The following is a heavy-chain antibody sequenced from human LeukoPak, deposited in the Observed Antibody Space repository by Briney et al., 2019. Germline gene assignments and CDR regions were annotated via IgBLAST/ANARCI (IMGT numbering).Heavy chain of an antibody. D-gene: IGHD4-23*01. J-gene: IGHJ4*02. CDR1: GFTFSSYE. CDR2: ISWHGDNT. Sequence: GGSLRLSCAASGFTFSSYEMNWVRQAPGKGLEWVSLISWHGDNTLYADSVKGRFTISRDNSKNSLYLQMNSLRTEDTDLYYCAKDSQSAGNFLDYWGQGTLVTVSS. CDR3: AKDSQSAGNFLDY. V-gene: IGHV3-43*02.